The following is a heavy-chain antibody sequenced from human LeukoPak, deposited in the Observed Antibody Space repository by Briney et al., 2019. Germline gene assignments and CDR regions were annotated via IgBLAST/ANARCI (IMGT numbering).Heavy chain of an antibody. CDR2: IYSGGST. D-gene: IGHD3-22*01. Sequence: ETLSLTCAVYGGSFSGYYWSWVRQAPGKGLEWVSIIYSGGSTYYADSVKGRFTISRDNSKNTLYLQMNSLRAEDTAVYYCARGVWNYYDSSGSSFDYWGQGTLVTVSS. CDR1: GGSFSGYY. CDR3: ARGVWNYYDSSGSSFDY. V-gene: IGHV3-53*01. J-gene: IGHJ4*02.